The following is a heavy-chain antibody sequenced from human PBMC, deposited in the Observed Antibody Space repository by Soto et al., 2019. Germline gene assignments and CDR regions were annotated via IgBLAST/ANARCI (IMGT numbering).Heavy chain of an antibody. Sequence: QVQLVQSGAEVKKPGASVKVSCKASGYTFTSYYMHWVRQAPGQGLEWMGIINPSGGSTSYAQKFQGRVTMTRDTSTSTVYMELSSLRSEDTAVYYCALLSAKIYYYYYYGMDVWGQGTTVTVSS. CDR1: GYTFTSYY. D-gene: IGHD2-21*01. CDR2: INPSGGST. CDR3: ALLSAKIYYYYYYGMDV. J-gene: IGHJ6*02. V-gene: IGHV1-46*01.